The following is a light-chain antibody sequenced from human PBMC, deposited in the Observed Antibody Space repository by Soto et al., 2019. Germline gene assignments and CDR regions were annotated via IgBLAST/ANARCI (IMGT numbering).Light chain of an antibody. CDR2: DAF. CDR1: QSVGRY. J-gene: IGKJ4*01. V-gene: IGKV3-11*01. CDR3: QQRSIWLT. Sequence: EIVLTQSPATLSLSPGERATLSCRASQSVGRYLAWYQHKPGQPPRLLIYDAFIMATGIPARFSGSGSGTDFTLTISSLEPEDFAIYYCQQRSIWLTFGGGTKVEVK.